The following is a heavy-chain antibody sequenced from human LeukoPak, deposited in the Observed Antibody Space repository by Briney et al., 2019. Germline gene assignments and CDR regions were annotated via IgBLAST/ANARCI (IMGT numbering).Heavy chain of an antibody. CDR1: GYTFTGYY. Sequence: ASVKVSCKASGYTFTGYYMHWVRQAPGQGLEWMGWINPNSGGTNYAQKFQGRVTMTRDTSISTAYMELSRLRSDDTAVYYCXXXXMVRGVIIGDFDYWGQGTLVTVSS. CDR2: INPNSGGT. V-gene: IGHV1-2*02. D-gene: IGHD3-10*01. CDR3: XXXXMVRGVIIGDFDY. J-gene: IGHJ4*02.